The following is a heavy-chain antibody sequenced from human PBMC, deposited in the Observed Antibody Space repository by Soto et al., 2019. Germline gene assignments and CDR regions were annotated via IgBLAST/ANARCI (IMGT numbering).Heavy chain of an antibody. CDR1: GDTFTSYD. D-gene: IGHD2-15*01. J-gene: IGHJ4*02. V-gene: IGHV1-46*01. CDR2: INPSGGST. Sequence: ASVKVSCKAPGDTFTSYDMHWVRHAPGQGLEWMGIINPSGGSTSYAQKFQGRVTMTRDTSTSTVYMELSSLRSEDTAVYYCARDGSYCSGGSCYSSLPFDYWGQGTLVTVSS. CDR3: ARDGSYCSGGSCYSSLPFDY.